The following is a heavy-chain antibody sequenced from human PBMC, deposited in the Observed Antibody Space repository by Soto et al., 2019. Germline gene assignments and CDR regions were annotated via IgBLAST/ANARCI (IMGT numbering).Heavy chain of an antibody. D-gene: IGHD2-8*02. CDR2: ISGSGGST. J-gene: IGHJ4*02. CDR3: AKDDVLTHYFDY. V-gene: IGHV3-23*01. CDR1: GFTFSSYA. Sequence: EVHLLESGGGLVQPGGSLRLSCAASGFTFSSYAMTWVRQAPGKGLEWVSSISGSGGSTYYADSVKGRFTISRDNSKSTLYLQMNSLRAEDTAVYYCAKDDVLTHYFDYWGQGTLVTVSS.